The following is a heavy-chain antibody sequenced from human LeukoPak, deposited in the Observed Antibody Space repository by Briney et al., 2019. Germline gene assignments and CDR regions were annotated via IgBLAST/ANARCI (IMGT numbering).Heavy chain of an antibody. Sequence: ASVKVSCKASGFTFTSSAVQWVRQARGQRLEWIGWIVVGSDNTNYAQKFQERVTITRDMSTSTAYMELSSLRSEDTAVYYCAAVTVGATTDFDYWGQGTLVTVSS. D-gene: IGHD1-26*01. V-gene: IGHV1-58*01. CDR2: IVVGSDNT. J-gene: IGHJ4*02. CDR1: GFTFTSSA. CDR3: AAVTVGATTDFDY.